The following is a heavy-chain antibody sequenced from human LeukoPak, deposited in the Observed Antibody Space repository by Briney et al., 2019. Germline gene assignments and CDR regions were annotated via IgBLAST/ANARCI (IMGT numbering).Heavy chain of an antibody. CDR3: ARGIALYYYYYMDV. Sequence: TLSXXCAVSGGSISSSNWWSWVRQPPGKGLEWIGEIYHSGSTNYNPSLKSRVTISVDKSKNQFSLKLSSVTAADTAVYYCARGIALYYYYYMDVWGKGTTVTVSS. D-gene: IGHD6-13*01. CDR2: IYHSGST. J-gene: IGHJ6*03. CDR1: GGSISSSNW. V-gene: IGHV4-4*02.